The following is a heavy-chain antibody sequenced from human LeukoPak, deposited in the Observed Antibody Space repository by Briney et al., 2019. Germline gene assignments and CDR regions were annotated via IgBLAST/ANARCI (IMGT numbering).Heavy chain of an antibody. CDR3: TKLLNYDFWSGYPNGNWFDP. D-gene: IGHD3-3*01. CDR2: ISGSGGST. V-gene: IGHV3-23*01. J-gene: IGHJ5*02. Sequence: GGSLRLSCAASGFTFSSYAMSWVRQAPGKGLEWVSAISGSGGSTYYADSVKGRFTISRDNSKNTLYLQMNSLRAEDTAVYYRTKLLNYDFWSGYPNGNWFDPWGQGTLVTVSS. CDR1: GFTFSSYA.